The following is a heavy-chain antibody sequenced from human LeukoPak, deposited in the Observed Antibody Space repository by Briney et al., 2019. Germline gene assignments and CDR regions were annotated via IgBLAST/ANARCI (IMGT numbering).Heavy chain of an antibody. V-gene: IGHV1-18*01. Sequence: ASVKVSCKASGYTFTSYGISWVRQAPGQGLEWMGWISAYNGNTNYAQKLQGRVTMTTDTSTSTAYMELRSLRSDDTAVYYCASGTTDIVVVPATLRNYYFDYWGQGTLVTVSP. J-gene: IGHJ4*02. CDR1: GYTFTSYG. CDR3: ASGTTDIVVVPATLRNYYFDY. CDR2: ISAYNGNT. D-gene: IGHD2-2*01.